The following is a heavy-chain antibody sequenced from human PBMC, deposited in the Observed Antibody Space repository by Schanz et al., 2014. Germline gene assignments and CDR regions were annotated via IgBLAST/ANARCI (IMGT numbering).Heavy chain of an antibody. J-gene: IGHJ4*02. CDR3: ARGPIPIQGVPMDF. Sequence: VRLVESGGGLVQPGGSLRLSCATSGFTFSRFGMHWVRQAPGKGPEWVALVWSDGNTKYYVDSVKGRFTISRDNSKDTLYLQMSGLTPEDTAVYYCARGPIPIQGVPMDFWGQGTLVNVSS. V-gene: IGHV3-33*01. D-gene: IGHD3-10*01. CDR1: GFTFSRFG. CDR2: VWSDGNTK.